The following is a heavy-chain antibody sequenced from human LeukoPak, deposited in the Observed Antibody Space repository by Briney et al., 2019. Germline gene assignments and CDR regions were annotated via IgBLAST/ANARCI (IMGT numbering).Heavy chain of an antibody. CDR1: GFTFSSYW. Sequence: GGSLRLSCAASGFTFSSYWMHWVRHAPGKGLVWVSHINSEGSSTNYADSVKGRFTISRDNSKNTLYLQMNSLRAEDTAVYYCARVRPSGYPDYWGQGTLVTVSS. CDR2: INSEGSST. D-gene: IGHD5-12*01. CDR3: ARVRPSGYPDY. J-gene: IGHJ4*02. V-gene: IGHV3-74*01.